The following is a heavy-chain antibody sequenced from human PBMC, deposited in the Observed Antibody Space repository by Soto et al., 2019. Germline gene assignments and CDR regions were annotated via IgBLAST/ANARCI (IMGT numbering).Heavy chain of an antibody. D-gene: IGHD6-13*01. J-gene: IGHJ6*02. Sequence: GGSLRLSFAASGFTFSSYAMSWVRQAPGKGLEWVSAISGSGGSTYYADSVKGRFTISRDNSKNTLYLQMNSLRAEDTAVYYCAKAVAADGLLDPYYYYGMDVWGQGTTVTVSS. CDR3: AKAVAADGLLDPYYYYGMDV. CDR2: ISGSGGST. V-gene: IGHV3-23*01. CDR1: GFTFSSYA.